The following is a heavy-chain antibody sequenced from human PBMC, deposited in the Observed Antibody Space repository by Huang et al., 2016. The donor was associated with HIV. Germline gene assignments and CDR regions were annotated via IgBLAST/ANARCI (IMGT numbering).Heavy chain of an antibody. D-gene: IGHD3-10*01. Sequence: VQLVESGGGVVQPGRSLRLSCVASGFPFNIYSMHWVRQAPGKGLDWVAVTSDDGSTENYADSVKGRFTISRDNSKNTVYLQMNSLRAEDTAVYYCVRDLLVSFGELSHWGQGTLVTVSS. J-gene: IGHJ4*02. CDR2: TSDDGSTE. V-gene: IGHV3-30-3*01. CDR1: GFPFNIYS. CDR3: VRDLLVSFGELSH.